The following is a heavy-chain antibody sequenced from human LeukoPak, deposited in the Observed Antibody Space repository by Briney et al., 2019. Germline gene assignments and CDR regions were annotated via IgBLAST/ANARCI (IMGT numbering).Heavy chain of an antibody. Sequence: PGGSLRLSCAASGFTFSTYATSWVRQAPGKGLEWVSAISGSGGKTYYAGSVKGRFTVSRDNSKNTLYLQMNSLRAEDTAVYYCAREGPTSSGYYDYWGQGTLVTVSS. CDR2: ISGSGGKT. CDR1: GFTFSTYA. CDR3: AREGPTSSGYYDY. D-gene: IGHD3-22*01. J-gene: IGHJ4*02. V-gene: IGHV3-23*01.